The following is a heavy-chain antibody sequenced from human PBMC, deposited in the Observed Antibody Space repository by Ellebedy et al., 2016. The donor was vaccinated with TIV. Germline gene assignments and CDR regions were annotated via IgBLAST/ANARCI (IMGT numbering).Heavy chain of an antibody. V-gene: IGHV1-18*01. CDR1: LYTFTDYG. CDR3: ARSYYDKSGYLKYYYYYLDV. D-gene: IGHD3-22*01. CDR2: LNPYNGKT. Sequence: ASVKVSCXASLYTFTDYGISWVRKAPGQGLKWMGWLNPYNGKTEYAEDLQGRVTVTTDTSASTVYMELRSLRSDDAAVYYCARSYYDKSGYLKYYYYYLDVWGTGTTVTVSS. J-gene: IGHJ6*03.